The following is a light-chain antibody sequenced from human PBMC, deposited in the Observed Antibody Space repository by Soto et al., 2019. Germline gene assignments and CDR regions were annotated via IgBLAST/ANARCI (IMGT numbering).Light chain of an antibody. CDR2: DSS. CDR3: QQRISWPPFT. J-gene: IGKJ3*01. Sequence: EIVLTQSPATLSLSPGDRATLSCRASQSVITYLAWYQQKPGQAPRLLISDSSARATGIPARFTGSGSGTDFTLTITSLQPEDFAVYYCQQRISWPPFTFGPGTKVEIK. CDR1: QSVITY. V-gene: IGKV3-11*01.